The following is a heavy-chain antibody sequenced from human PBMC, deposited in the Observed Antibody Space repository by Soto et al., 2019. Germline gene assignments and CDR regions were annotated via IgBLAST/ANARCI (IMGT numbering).Heavy chain of an antibody. D-gene: IGHD6-13*01. Sequence: EVQLLDSGGGLVQPGGSLRLSCAASGFTFSSYAMNWVRQAPGKGLEWVAVISGSGGSTYYADSVKGRFTISRDNSKNTLYLQMNSLRAEDTAVYYCARRGPGTYFDYWGQGTLVTVSS. J-gene: IGHJ4*02. CDR1: GFTFSSYA. CDR3: ARRGPGTYFDY. V-gene: IGHV3-23*01. CDR2: ISGSGGST.